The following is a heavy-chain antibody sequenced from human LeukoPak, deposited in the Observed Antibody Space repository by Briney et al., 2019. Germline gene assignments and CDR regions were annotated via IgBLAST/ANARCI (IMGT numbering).Heavy chain of an antibody. Sequence: GGSLRLSCAASGFTLSSYWMHWVRQAPGKGLVWVSRIKSDGRTNYADSVKGRFTISRDNAKNTVSLQMNSLRAEDTGVYFCARVEATTGRNYHYYYMDVWGKGTTVTVSS. D-gene: IGHD1-1*01. J-gene: IGHJ6*03. CDR1: GFTLSSYW. CDR2: IKSDGRT. CDR3: ARVEATTGRNYHYYYMDV. V-gene: IGHV3-74*01.